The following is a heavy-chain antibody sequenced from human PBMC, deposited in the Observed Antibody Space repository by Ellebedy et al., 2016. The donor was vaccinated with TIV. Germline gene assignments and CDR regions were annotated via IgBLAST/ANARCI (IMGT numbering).Heavy chain of an antibody. V-gene: IGHV4-39*01. J-gene: IGHJ5*02. D-gene: IGHD6-19*01. CDR2: NYYSGST. CDR3: ASRRYSSGWYNWFDP. Sequence: MPSETLSLTCPVPGGSISSYYWGRIRKPPGKGLEWIGSNYYSGSTYYNPSLKSRVTISVDTSKNQFSLKLSSVTAADTAVYYCASRRYSSGWYNWFDPWGQGTLVTVSS. CDR1: GGSISSYY.